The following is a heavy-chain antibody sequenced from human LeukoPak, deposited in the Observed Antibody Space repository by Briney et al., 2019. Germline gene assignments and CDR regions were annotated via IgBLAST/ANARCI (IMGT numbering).Heavy chain of an antibody. Sequence: ASVKVSCKASGGTFSSYAISWVRQAPGQGLEWMGGIIPIFGTANYAQKFQGRVTITADESTSTAYMELSSLRSEDTAVYYCARVSGSGSYSFDYWGQGTLVTVSS. CDR1: GGTFSSYA. CDR3: ARVSGSGSYSFDY. V-gene: IGHV1-69*13. CDR2: IIPIFGTA. D-gene: IGHD1-26*01. J-gene: IGHJ4*02.